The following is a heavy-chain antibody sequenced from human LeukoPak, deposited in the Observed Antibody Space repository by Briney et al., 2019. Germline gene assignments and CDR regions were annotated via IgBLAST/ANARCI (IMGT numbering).Heavy chain of an antibody. J-gene: IGHJ6*02. CDR1: GGSISSYY. Sequence: SETLSLTCTVSGGSISSYYWGWIRQPPGKGLEWIGYIYYSGSTNYNPSLKSRVTISVDTSKNQFSLKLSSVTAADTAVYYCARQNLARGYKAMDVWGQGTTVTVSS. CDR3: ARQNLARGYKAMDV. V-gene: IGHV4-59*08. CDR2: IYYSGST. D-gene: IGHD5-12*01.